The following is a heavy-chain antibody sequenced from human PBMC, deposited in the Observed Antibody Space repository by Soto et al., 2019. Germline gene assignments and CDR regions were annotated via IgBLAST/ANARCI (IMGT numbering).Heavy chain of an antibody. CDR1: GFTFSTYW. CDR3: ARGSGGHNYYYGMDV. CDR2: IGEDGSEK. D-gene: IGHD2-15*01. V-gene: IGHV3-7*03. Sequence: EVQLVESGGGLVQPGGSLRLSCTASGFTFSTYWMSWVRQAPGMGLEWVANIGEDGSEKYYVDSVKGRFTISRDTAKNSLYLQMNSLRADDTAVYYCARGSGGHNYYYGMDVWGQGTTVTVSS. J-gene: IGHJ6*02.